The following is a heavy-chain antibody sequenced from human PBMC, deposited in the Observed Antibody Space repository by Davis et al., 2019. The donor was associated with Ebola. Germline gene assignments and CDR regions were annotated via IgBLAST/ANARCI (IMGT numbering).Heavy chain of an antibody. V-gene: IGHV3-30*02. J-gene: IGHJ6*04. CDR3: AKDRSRPTSPLLGPGDYGMDV. CDR1: GFTFSSYG. CDR2: IRYDGSNK. D-gene: IGHD3-16*01. Sequence: GGSLRLSCAASGFTFSSYGMHWVRQAPGKGLEWVAFIRYDGSNKYYADSVKGRFTISRDNSKNTLYLQMNSLRAEDTAVYYCAKDRSRPTSPLLGPGDYGMDVWGKGTTVTVSS.